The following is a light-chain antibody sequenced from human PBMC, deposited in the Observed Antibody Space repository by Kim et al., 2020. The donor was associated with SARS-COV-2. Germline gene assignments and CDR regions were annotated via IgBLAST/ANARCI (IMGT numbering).Light chain of an antibody. Sequence: PASISWRSSQSLLHHIGHGFLDCYLQKPGQSPQLLIYLGSRWASGVPDRFSCSGSCTNFTLKISSVEAEDVGMYYCKQALLNPLTFGGGTKVYIK. CDR1: QSLLHHIGHGF. J-gene: IGKJ4*02. V-gene: IGKV2-28*01. CDR3: KQALLNPLT. CDR2: LGS.